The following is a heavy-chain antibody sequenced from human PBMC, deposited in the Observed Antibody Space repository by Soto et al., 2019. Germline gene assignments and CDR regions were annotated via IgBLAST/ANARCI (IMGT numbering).Heavy chain of an antibody. J-gene: IGHJ3*02. CDR2: ISGSGGST. V-gene: IGHV3-23*01. CDR1: GFTFSSYA. D-gene: IGHD6-19*01. CDR3: AKDLEIAVAGTDAFDI. Sequence: GESLKISCAASGFTFSSYAMSWVRQAPGKGLEWVSAISGSGGSTYYADSVKGRFTISRDNSKNTLYLQMNSLRAEDTAVYYCAKDLEIAVAGTDAFDIWGQGTMVTISS.